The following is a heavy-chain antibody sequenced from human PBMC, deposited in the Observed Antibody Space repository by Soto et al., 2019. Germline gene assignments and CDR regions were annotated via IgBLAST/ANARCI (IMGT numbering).Heavy chain of an antibody. Sequence: GGSLRLSCAASGFTFSSYGMHWVRQAPGKGLEWVAVISYDGSNKYYADSVKGRFTISRDNAKNSLYLQMNSLRAEDTALYYCAKDRSIYFEGTGTFDYWGQGTLVTVSS. J-gene: IGHJ4*02. CDR2: ISYDGSNK. D-gene: IGHD7-27*01. V-gene: IGHV3-30*18. CDR3: AKDRSIYFEGTGTFDY. CDR1: GFTFSSYG.